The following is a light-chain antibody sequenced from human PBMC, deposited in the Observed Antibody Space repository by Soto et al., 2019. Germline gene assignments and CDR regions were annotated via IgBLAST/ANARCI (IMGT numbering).Light chain of an antibody. CDR1: QGISTY. Sequence: DIQMSKSPPSLSAYVGAGLTLTCRASQGISTYLNWYRQKPGKAPELLIYAASSLQSGVPSRFSGSGSATDFTLTIGSLQPEDSATYYCQQGFTTPWTFGQGTKVDIK. V-gene: IGKV1-39*01. CDR3: QQGFTTPWT. J-gene: IGKJ1*01. CDR2: AAS.